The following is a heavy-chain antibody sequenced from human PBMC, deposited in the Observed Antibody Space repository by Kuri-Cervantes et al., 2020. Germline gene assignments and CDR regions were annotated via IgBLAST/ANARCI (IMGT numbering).Heavy chain of an antibody. CDR2: IYPGDSDT. CDR3: ARQYNSGSRSDY. V-gene: IGHV5-51*01. CDR1: GYSFTSYW. Sequence: GGSLRLSCKGSGYSFTSYWIGWVRQMPGKGLEWMGIIYPGDSDTRYSPSFQGQVTISADKSISTAYLQWSSLKASDTAIYYCARQYNSGSRSDYWGQGTLVTVSS. D-gene: IGHD3-10*01. J-gene: IGHJ4*02.